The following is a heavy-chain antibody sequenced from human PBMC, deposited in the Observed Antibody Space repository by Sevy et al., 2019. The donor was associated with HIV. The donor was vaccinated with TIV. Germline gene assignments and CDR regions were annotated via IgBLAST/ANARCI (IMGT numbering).Heavy chain of an antibody. J-gene: IGHJ6*02. V-gene: IGHV3-15*01. Sequence: GGSLRLSCEASGFNFTKAWMTWVRQAPGKGLEWVGRSKGKTDGGTTDYAAPVKGRFTISRNDFKNTQYLQMNSLKSDDTAVYYCTTAKRELLAGYYYYGMDVWGQGTTVTVSS. D-gene: IGHD1-26*01. CDR1: GFNFTKAW. CDR2: SKGKTDGGTT. CDR3: TTAKRELLAGYYYYGMDV.